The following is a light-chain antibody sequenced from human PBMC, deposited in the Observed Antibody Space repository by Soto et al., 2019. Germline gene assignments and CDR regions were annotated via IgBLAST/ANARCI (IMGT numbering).Light chain of an antibody. Sequence: EIVLTQSPATLSLSPGERVTLSCRASQSVGRNLAWYQQKPGQAPRLLIYDTSNRATGIPARFSGSGSGTDFTLTISSLAPEDSAVYYCQQRFDCPPLPFGGGTKVEIK. CDR3: QQRFDCPPLP. CDR1: QSVGRN. V-gene: IGKV3-11*01. CDR2: DTS. J-gene: IGKJ4*01.